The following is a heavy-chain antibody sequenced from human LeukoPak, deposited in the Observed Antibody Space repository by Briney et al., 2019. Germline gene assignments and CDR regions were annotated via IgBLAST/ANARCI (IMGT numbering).Heavy chain of an antibody. Sequence: SETLSLTCTVSGVSISSYYWSWLRQPPGKGLEWIGYIYYSGSTNYNPSLKSRVTISVDTSKNQFSLKLSSVTAADTAVYYCARGGYSGYVYNYYYYYYMDVWGKGTTVTVSS. CDR1: GVSISSYY. CDR2: IYYSGST. D-gene: IGHD5-12*01. CDR3: ARGGYSGYVYNYYYYYYMDV. V-gene: IGHV4-59*12. J-gene: IGHJ6*03.